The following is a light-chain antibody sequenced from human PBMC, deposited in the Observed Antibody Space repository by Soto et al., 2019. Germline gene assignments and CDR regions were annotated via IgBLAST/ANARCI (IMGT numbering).Light chain of an antibody. CDR2: ATS. V-gene: IGKV1-16*02. CDR3: QQYNTYPWT. J-gene: IGKJ1*01. CDR1: QDIDFF. Sequence: DIQMTQSPSSLSASVGDRVTITCRESQDIDFFLAWFQQKPGKAPKSLIYATSKLQDGVPSKFTGSGSGTEFTLTISTLQPEDFATYYCQQYNTYPWTFGPGTKV.